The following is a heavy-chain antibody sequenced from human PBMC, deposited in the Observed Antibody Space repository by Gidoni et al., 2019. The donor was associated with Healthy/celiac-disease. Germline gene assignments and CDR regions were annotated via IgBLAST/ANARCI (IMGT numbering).Heavy chain of an antibody. CDR3: ARDGGDYGSGSYSDY. D-gene: IGHD3-10*01. CDR2: IWYEGSNK. V-gene: IGHV3-33*01. CDR1: GFTFSSYG. Sequence: QVQLVESGGGLVQPGRSLRLSCAASGFTFSSYGMHWVRQAPGKGLGWVEVIWYEGSNKYYADAVKGRFTISRDNSKNTLYLQMNRLRAEDTAVYYCARDGGDYGSGSYSDYWGQGTLVTVSS. J-gene: IGHJ4*02.